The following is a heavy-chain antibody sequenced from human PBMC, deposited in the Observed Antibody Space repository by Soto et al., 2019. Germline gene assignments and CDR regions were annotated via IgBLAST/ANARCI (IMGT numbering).Heavy chain of an antibody. CDR3: ASVSSGWYRGNFDY. J-gene: IGHJ4*02. CDR2: IWYDGSNK. V-gene: IGHV3-33*01. D-gene: IGHD6-19*01. CDR1: GFTFSSYG. Sequence: GGSLRLSCVVSGFTFSSYGMHWVRQAPGKGLEWVAVIWYDGSNKYYADSVKGRFTISRDNSKNTLYLQMNSLRAEDTAMYYCASVSSGWYRGNFDYWGQGTQVTVSS.